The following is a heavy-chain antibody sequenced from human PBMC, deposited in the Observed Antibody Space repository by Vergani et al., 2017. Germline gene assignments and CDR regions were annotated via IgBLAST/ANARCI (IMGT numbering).Heavy chain of an antibody. V-gene: IGHV1-69*13. CDR1: GGTFSSYA. Sequence: QVQLVQSGAEVKKPGSSVKVSCKASGGTFSSYAISWVRQAPGQGLEWMGRIIPIFGTANYAQKFQGRVTITADESTSTAYMELSSLRSEDTAVYYCARDSPPVIVVVPAAPYYYYGMDVWGQGTTVTVSS. D-gene: IGHD2-2*01. CDR3: ARDSPPVIVVVPAAPYYYYGMDV. CDR2: IIPIFGTA. J-gene: IGHJ6*02.